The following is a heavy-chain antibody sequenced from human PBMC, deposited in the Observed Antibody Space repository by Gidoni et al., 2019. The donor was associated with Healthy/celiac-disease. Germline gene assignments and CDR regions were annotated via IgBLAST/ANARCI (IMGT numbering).Heavy chain of an antibody. D-gene: IGHD6-6*01. Sequence: EVQLVESGGGWFKPGGSLRLSCAASGFTVRCNYMSGVSQAPGKGLVLVSVIYSGGSTYFADSVKGRFTISRDNSKNTLYLQMNSLRAEDTAVYYCARRVAARALDYWGQGTLVTVSS. CDR2: IYSGGST. J-gene: IGHJ4*02. CDR1: GFTVRCNY. CDR3: ARRVAARALDY. V-gene: IGHV3-66*02.